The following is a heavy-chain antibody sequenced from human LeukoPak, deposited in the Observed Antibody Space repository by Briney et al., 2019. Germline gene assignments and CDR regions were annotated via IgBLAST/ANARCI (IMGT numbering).Heavy chain of an antibody. CDR2: IWYDGSNE. D-gene: IGHD3/OR15-3a*01. CDR1: GFIFSNYG. J-gene: IGHJ4*02. Sequence: GGSLTLSCAASGFIFSNYGMHWVRQAPGKGLEWVAVIWYDGSNEDYADSVKGRFTITRDNSKNTLFLQMNSLRAEDTAVYYCAKVVPFELGFDYWGQGTLVTVSS. V-gene: IGHV3-33*06. CDR3: AKVVPFELGFDY.